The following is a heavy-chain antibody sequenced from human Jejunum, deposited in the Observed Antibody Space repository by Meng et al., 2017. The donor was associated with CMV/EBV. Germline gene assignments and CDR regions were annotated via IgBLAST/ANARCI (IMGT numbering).Heavy chain of an antibody. CDR1: GGTFSSLS. Sequence: CQASGGTFSSLSLNWVRQAPGQGLEWMGGIVHFYGTTNYAQAFQGRVTITTDESTNTAYMELSSLRSEDTAIYYCATDRPAPRGFDFWGQGTLVTVSS. V-gene: IGHV1-69*05. D-gene: IGHD2-2*01. J-gene: IGHJ4*02. CDR2: IVHFYGTT. CDR3: ATDRPAPRGFDF.